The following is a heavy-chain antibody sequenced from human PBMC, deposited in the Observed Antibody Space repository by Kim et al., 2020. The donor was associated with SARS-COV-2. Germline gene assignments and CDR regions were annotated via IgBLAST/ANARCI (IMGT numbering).Heavy chain of an antibody. D-gene: IGHD2-2*02. CDR2: IKQDGSAK. CDR1: GFTFSSYW. J-gene: IGHJ6*02. Sequence: GGSLRLSCAASGFTFSSYWMRWVRQAPGKGLEWVANIKQDGSAKYYVDSVKGRFTISRDNAKNSLYLQMNSLRAEDTAVYYWARDEEWWGDVVSAAIFYYGMDVWGPGTTVTVSS. CDR3: ARDEEWWGDVVSAAIFYYGMDV. V-gene: IGHV3-7*01.